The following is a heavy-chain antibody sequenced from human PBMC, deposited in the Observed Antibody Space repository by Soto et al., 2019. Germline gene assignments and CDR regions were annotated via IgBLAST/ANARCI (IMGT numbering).Heavy chain of an antibody. V-gene: IGHV6-1*01. CDR2: TYYRSKWFH. CDR3: ARGNALDV. J-gene: IGHJ3*01. D-gene: IGHD3-10*01. CDR1: GDSVSSDITS. Sequence: SQTLSLTCAISGDSVSSDITSWNWVRQSPSRGLEWLGRTYYRSKWFHDYAASVKSRITINPDTSKNQFSLELNSMTPEDTAVYYCARGNALDVWGQGTVVTVSS.